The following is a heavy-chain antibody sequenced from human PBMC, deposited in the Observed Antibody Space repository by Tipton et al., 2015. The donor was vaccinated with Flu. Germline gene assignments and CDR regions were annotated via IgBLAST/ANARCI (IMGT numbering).Heavy chain of an antibody. J-gene: IGHJ4*02. CDR3: AFGRLYYYDSSGYPGYDY. V-gene: IGHV3-21*01. CDR1: GFTFSGYS. CDR2: ISSSSSYI. D-gene: IGHD3-22*01. Sequence: SLRLSCAASGFTFSGYSMNWVRQAPGKGLEWVSSISSSSSYIYYADSVKGRFTISRDNAKNSLYLQMNSLRAEDTAVYYCAFGRLYYYDSSGYPGYDYWGQGTLVTVSS.